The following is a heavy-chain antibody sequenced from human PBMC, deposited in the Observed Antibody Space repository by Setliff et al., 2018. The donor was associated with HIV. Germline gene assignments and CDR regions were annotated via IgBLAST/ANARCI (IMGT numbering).Heavy chain of an antibody. CDR1: GGTFRKYA. D-gene: IGHD3-22*01. CDR3: ARGGGGYYYVGAVDI. J-gene: IGHJ3*02. CDR2: IIPIFGIA. Sequence: SVKVSCKASGGTFRKYAISWVRQAPGQGLEWMGGIIPIFGIANYAQKFQDRVTITTDESTTTAYMELSSLRSEDTAVYFCARGGGGYYYVGAVDIWGQGTVVTVSS. V-gene: IGHV1-69*05.